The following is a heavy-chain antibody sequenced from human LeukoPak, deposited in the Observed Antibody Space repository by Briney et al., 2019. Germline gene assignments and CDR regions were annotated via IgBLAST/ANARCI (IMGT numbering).Heavy chain of an antibody. CDR2: ISYDGSNK. J-gene: IGHJ6*03. CDR3: VRYHRGPAARPSLYYYYYMDV. V-gene: IGHV3-30*03. D-gene: IGHD2-2*01. Sequence: PGGSLRLSCAASGFTFNTYVMHWGRQAPGKGLEWVAAISYDGSNKYYANSVKGRFTISRDNAKNSLYLQMNSLRAEDTAVYYCVRYHRGPAARPSLYYYYYMDVWGQGTLVTVSS. CDR1: GFTFNTYV.